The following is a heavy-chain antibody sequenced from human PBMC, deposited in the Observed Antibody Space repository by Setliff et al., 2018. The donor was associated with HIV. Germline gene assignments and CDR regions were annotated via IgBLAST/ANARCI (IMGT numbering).Heavy chain of an antibody. CDR3: ARSEGQWLRPEGALCDY. CDR1: GYTFTDYT. J-gene: IGHJ4*02. Sequence: VKVSCKASGYTFTDYTIHWVRQAPGQRLEWMGWITGGSGNTNYAQKVQGRVTMTTDTSTSTAYMELRSLRSDDTAVYYCARSEGQWLRPEGALCDYWGQGTLVTVSS. D-gene: IGHD5-12*01. V-gene: IGHV1-3*01. CDR2: ITGGSGNT.